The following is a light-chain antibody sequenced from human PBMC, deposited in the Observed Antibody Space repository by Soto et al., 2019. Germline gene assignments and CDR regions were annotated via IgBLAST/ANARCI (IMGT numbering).Light chain of an antibody. Sequence: QSALTQPRSVSGFPGQSVTIYCTGTNSDVGGYDYVSWYRQHPGKAPKLMIYEVSNRPSGVSNRFSGSKSGNTASLTISGLQAEDEADYYCSSYTSSSTPFGTGTKLTVL. J-gene: IGLJ1*01. CDR1: NSDVGGYDY. CDR2: EVS. CDR3: SSYTSSSTP. V-gene: IGLV2-14*01.